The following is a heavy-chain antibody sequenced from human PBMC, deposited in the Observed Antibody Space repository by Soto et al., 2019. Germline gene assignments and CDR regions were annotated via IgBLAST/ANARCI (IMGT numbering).Heavy chain of an antibody. V-gene: IGHV1-2*04. D-gene: IGHD2-15*01. CDR3: ARACSGGSCYHDAFDI. J-gene: IGHJ3*02. Sequence: ASVKVSCKASGYTFTGYYMHWVRQAPGQGLEWMVCINPNSGGTNYAQKFQGWVTMTRDTSISTAYMELSRLRSGDTAVYYCARACSGGSCYHDAFDIWGQGTMVTVSS. CDR1: GYTFTGYY. CDR2: INPNSGGT.